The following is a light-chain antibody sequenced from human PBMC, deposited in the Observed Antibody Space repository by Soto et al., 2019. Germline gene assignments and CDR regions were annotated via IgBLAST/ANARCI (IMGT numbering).Light chain of an antibody. CDR3: QQRSNWPPI. Sequence: EIVLTQSPGTLSLAPGEGASLSCRASQSVSSSYLAWYQQKPGQAPRLLIYGASSRATGIPDRFNGSGSGTDFTLTISRLEPEDFAVYYCQQRSNWPPIFGQGTRLEIK. CDR2: GAS. CDR1: QSVSSSY. V-gene: IGKV3D-20*02. J-gene: IGKJ5*01.